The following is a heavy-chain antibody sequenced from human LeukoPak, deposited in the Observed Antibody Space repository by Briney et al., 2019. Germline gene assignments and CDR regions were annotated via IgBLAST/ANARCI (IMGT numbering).Heavy chain of an antibody. CDR1: GFTFSRYN. CDR3: ARDFYDISGYYYDY. J-gene: IGHJ4*02. V-gene: IGHV3-21*01. D-gene: IGHD3-22*01. CDR2: ISGSSSYK. Sequence: GGSLRLSCAASGFTFSRYNMNWVRQAPGKGLEWVSSISGSSSYKYYADSVKGRFTISRDNAKNSLYLQMNSLRAEDPAVYYCARDFYDISGYYYDYWGQGTLVTVSS.